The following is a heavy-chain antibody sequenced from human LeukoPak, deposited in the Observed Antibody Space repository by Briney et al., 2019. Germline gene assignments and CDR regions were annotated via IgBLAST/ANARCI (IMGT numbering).Heavy chain of an antibody. V-gene: IGHV1-46*01. Sequence: ASVKVSCKASGYTFTTYYVHWVRQAPGQGLEWMGIINPSGGTTTYAQKFQGRVTMARDTSTSTVYMELSSLRSEDTAMYYCARDARWFDPWGQGTLVTVSS. CDR2: INPSGGTT. CDR3: ARDARWFDP. J-gene: IGHJ5*02. CDR1: GYTFTTYY.